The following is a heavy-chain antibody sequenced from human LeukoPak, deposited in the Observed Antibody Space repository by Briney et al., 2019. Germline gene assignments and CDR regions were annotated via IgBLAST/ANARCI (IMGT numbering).Heavy chain of an antibody. V-gene: IGHV1-46*01. CDR3: XXALRWLQNFDY. CDR2: INPSGGST. Sequence: ASVKVSCKASGYTFTSYYMHWVRQAPGQGLEWMGIINPSGGSTSYAQKFQGRVTMTRDTSTSTVYMELSSLRSEDTAVYYCXXALRWLQNFDYWGQGTLVTVSS. J-gene: IGHJ4*02. CDR1: GYTFTSYY. D-gene: IGHD5-12*01.